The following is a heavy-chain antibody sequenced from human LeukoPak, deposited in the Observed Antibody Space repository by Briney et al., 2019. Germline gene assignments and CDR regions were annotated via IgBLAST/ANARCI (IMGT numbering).Heavy chain of an antibody. V-gene: IGHV3-23*01. D-gene: IGHD3-22*01. Sequence: GASLRLSCAASGFAFSSYAMSWVRQAPGKGLEWVSAISVSGGSTWSADSVKGRFTIPRDNSKNTLYLQMNSLRAEDTALYYCAKGSSGYYYGYFDYWGQGTLVTVSS. J-gene: IGHJ4*02. CDR2: ISVSGGST. CDR1: GFAFSSYA. CDR3: AKGSSGYYYGYFDY.